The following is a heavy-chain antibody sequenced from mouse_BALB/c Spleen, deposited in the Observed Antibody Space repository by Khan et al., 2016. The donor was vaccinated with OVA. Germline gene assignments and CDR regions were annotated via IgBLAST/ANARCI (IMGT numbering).Heavy chain of an antibody. CDR3: ARRGCDYGRGALFAY. J-gene: IGHJ3*01. D-gene: IGHD2-4*01. CDR2: IWSAGST. Sequence: QVQLQQSGPGLVQPSQSLSITCTVSGDSLTNYSVHWVRQSPGKGLEWLGVIWSAGSTDYNAAFISRLTIRKDNSRSQVFFKMNSLQPNDTAIYXCARRGCDYGRGALFAYWGQGTLVTVSA. CDR1: GDSLTNYS. V-gene: IGHV2-2*02.